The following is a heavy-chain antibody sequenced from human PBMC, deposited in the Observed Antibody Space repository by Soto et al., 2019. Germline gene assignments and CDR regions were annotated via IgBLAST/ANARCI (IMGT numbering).Heavy chain of an antibody. Sequence: EVQLVESGGVLVKPGGSLRLSCAASGFTFSSYSMNWVRQAPGKGLEWVSSISSSSSYIYYADSVKGRFTISRDNAKNSLYLQMNSLRAEDTAVYYCARDAANFHRVEYYFDYWGQGTLVTVSS. CDR2: ISSSSSYI. CDR1: GFTFSSYS. D-gene: IGHD2-15*01. V-gene: IGHV3-21*01. J-gene: IGHJ4*02. CDR3: ARDAANFHRVEYYFDY.